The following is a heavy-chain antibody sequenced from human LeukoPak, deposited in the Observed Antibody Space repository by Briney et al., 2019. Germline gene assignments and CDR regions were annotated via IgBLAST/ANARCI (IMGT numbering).Heavy chain of an antibody. V-gene: IGHV3-23*01. Sequence: GGSLRLSCAVSGFTFSSHAMSCVRQAPGKGLEWLSGISRSGDATSHADSVRGRFSISRDNSRNTLYLQINSLRVEDTAAYYCATRNYYDSRGYYYYYFDFWGQGTLVTVSS. CDR3: ATRNYYDSRGYYYYYFDF. CDR1: GFTFSSHA. D-gene: IGHD3-22*01. J-gene: IGHJ4*02. CDR2: ISRSGDAT.